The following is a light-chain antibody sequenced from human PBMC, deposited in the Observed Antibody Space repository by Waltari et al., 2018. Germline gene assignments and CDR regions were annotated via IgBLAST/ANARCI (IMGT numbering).Light chain of an antibody. CDR2: SND. CDR1: NSNIGSNT. V-gene: IGLV1-44*01. Sequence: QSVLTQPPSASGTPGQRVTISCSGSNSNIGSNTLNWYQQLPGTAPRLLIYSNDHRPSGVPDRFSGSKSGTSASLAISGLQSEDEADYYCATWDDRLTGVVFGGGTKVTVL. CDR3: ATWDDRLTGVV. J-gene: IGLJ2*01.